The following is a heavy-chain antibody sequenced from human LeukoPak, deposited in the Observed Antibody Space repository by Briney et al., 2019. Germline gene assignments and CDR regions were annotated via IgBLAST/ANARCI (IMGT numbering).Heavy chain of an antibody. V-gene: IGHV3-74*01. CDR1: GFTVSSNY. Sequence: GGSLRLSCAASGFTVSSNYMSWVRQAPRKGLVWVSRISTDGYTTDYADFVQGRFTASRGNTKNTWSLEMNSLRAEDTAVYYCVVGGSPGYWGQGTLVTVSS. D-gene: IGHD2-15*01. J-gene: IGHJ4*02. CDR3: VVGGSPGY. CDR2: ISTDGYTT.